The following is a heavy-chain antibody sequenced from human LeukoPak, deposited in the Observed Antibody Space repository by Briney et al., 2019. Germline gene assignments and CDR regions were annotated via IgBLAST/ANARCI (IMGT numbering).Heavy chain of an antibody. V-gene: IGHV4-34*01. CDR2: INHSGST. J-gene: IGHJ5*02. D-gene: IGHD2-15*01. CDR1: GGSFSGYY. Sequence: SETLSLTCAVYGGSFSGYYWSWIRQPPGKGLEWIGEINHSGSTNYNPSLKSRVTISVDTSKNQFSLKLSSVTAADTAVYYCARGLGEAYCSGGSCPNWFDPWGQGTLVTVSS. CDR3: ARGLGEAYCSGGSCPNWFDP.